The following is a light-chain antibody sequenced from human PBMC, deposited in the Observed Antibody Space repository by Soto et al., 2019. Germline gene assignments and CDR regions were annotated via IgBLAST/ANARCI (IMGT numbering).Light chain of an antibody. CDR2: RAS. J-gene: IGKJ4*01. V-gene: IGKV3-20*01. CDR1: QSVSTNY. CDR3: QQYGSSKLT. Sequence: EIVLTQSPGTLSLSPGERATLSCRASQSVSTNYLAWYQQKPGQAPKVLIYRASSRATGVPDRFSGSGSGTDFTLTITRLEPEDFAVYYCQQYGSSKLTFGGGTKV.